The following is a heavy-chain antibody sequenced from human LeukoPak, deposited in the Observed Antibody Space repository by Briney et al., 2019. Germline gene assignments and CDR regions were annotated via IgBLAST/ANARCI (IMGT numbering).Heavy chain of an antibody. V-gene: IGHV3-23*01. CDR3: AKWGMGIIPVYFDY. J-gene: IGHJ4*02. CDR2: ISGSGGST. D-gene: IGHD3-3*01. Sequence: PGGTLRLSCAASGFTFSSYGMSWVRQAPGKGLEWVSAISGSGGSTYYADSVKGRFTISRDNSKNTLYLQMNSLRAEDTAVYYCAKWGMGIIPVYFDYWGQGTLVTVSS. CDR1: GFTFSSYG.